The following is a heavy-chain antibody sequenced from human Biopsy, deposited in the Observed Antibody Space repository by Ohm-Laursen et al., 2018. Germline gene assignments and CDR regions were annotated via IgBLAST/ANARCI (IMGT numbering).Heavy chain of an antibody. CDR1: GGSISSYY. CDR3: ARDYDTSGYYYVS. J-gene: IGHJ5*02. D-gene: IGHD3-22*01. V-gene: IGHV4-39*01. Sequence: SDTLSLTCTVSGGSISSYYWGWIRQPPGKGLEWIGSIFYRGSTHYKPSLKSRVNISVDTSKNQFSLKLNSVTAADTAVYYCARDYDTSGYYYVSWGQGTLVTVSS. CDR2: IFYRGST.